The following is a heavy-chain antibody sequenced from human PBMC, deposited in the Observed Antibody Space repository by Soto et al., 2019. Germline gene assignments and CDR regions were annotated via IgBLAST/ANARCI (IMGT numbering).Heavy chain of an antibody. D-gene: IGHD2-15*01. CDR1: GYTFTGYY. V-gene: IGHV1-2*04. Sequence: ASVKVSCKASGYTFTGYYMHWVRQAPGQGLEWMGWINPNSGGTNYAQKFQGWVTMTRDTSISTAYMELSRLRSDDTAVYYCARAVATSYYGMDVWGQGTTVTVSS. CDR2: INPNSGGT. J-gene: IGHJ6*02. CDR3: ARAVATSYYGMDV.